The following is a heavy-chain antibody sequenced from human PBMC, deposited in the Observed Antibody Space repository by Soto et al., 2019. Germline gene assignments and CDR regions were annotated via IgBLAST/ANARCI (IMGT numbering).Heavy chain of an antibody. Sequence: QVQLVQSGAEVKKPGSSVTVCCKASGGTFSSYTISWVRQAPGQALEWMGGIIPIFGTANYAQKFQARVTITADESTSTAYMELSSLRYEDTAVYYCARGNHRWIQLWYFDLWGLGTLVTVSS. CDR2: IIPIFGTA. J-gene: IGHJ2*01. CDR1: GGTFSSYT. CDR3: ARGNHRWIQLWYFDL. V-gene: IGHV1-69*12. D-gene: IGHD5-18*01.